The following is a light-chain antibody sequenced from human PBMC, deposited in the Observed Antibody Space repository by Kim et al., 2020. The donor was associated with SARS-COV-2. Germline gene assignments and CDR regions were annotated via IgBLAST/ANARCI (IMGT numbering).Light chain of an antibody. CDR1: SSDVGGYNY. J-gene: IGLJ1*01. V-gene: IGLV2-8*01. Sequence: QSALTQPPSASGSLGQSVTISCTGTSSDVGGYNYVSWYQQHPGKAPKLMIYEVNKRPSGVPDRFSCSKSGNTASLTVSGLQADDEADYYCSSYAGSNNLGVFGTGTKVTVL. CDR3: SSYAGSNNLGV. CDR2: EVN.